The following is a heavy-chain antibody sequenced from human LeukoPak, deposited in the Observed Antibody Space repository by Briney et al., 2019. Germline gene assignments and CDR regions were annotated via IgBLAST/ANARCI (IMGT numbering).Heavy chain of an antibody. J-gene: IGHJ5*02. CDR2: IYTSGST. CDR1: GGSLSSYY. Sequence: SETLSLTCTVSGGSLSSYYWSWIRQPAGKGLEWIGRIYTSGSTNYNPSLKSRVTMSVDTSKNQFSLKLSSVTAADTAVYYCARDHLEWWDIVVVPAVRRYNWFDPWGQGTLVTVSS. D-gene: IGHD2-2*01. CDR3: ARDHLEWWDIVVVPAVRRYNWFDP. V-gene: IGHV4-4*07.